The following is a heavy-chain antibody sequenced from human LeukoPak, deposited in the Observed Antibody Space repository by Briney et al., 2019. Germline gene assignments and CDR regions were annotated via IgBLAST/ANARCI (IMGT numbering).Heavy chain of an antibody. Sequence: GASVKVSCKASGYIFTSYGVSWVRQAPGQGLEWMGWISAYNGNTNYAQKVQGRVTMTTDTSTSTAYLELRSLRAEDTALYYCAKDNGRAPYTYDTSGYYDYWGQGTLVTVSS. V-gene: IGHV1-18*01. CDR2: ISAYNGNT. J-gene: IGHJ4*02. D-gene: IGHD3-22*01. CDR3: AKDNGRAPYTYDTSGYYDY. CDR1: GYIFTSYG.